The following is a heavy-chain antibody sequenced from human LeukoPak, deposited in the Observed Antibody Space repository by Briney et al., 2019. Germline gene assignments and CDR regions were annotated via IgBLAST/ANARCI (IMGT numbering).Heavy chain of an antibody. Sequence: KSSETLSLTCAVYGGSFSSYYWSWIRQPAGKGLEWIGRIYTSGSTNYNPSLKSRVTMSVDTSKNQFSLKLSSVTAADTAVYYCARGGVVTSFDYWGQGTLVTVSS. J-gene: IGHJ4*02. V-gene: IGHV4-59*10. CDR2: IYTSGST. D-gene: IGHD3-3*01. CDR3: ARGGVVTSFDY. CDR1: GGSFSSYY.